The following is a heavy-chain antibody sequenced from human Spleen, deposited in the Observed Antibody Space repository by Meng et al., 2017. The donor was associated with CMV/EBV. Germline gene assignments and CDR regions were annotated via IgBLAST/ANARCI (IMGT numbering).Heavy chain of an antibody. D-gene: IGHD1-7*01. CDR3: ARRKWNFHYSYYYYGMDV. CDR1: GGSFSGYY. V-gene: IGHV4-34*01. J-gene: IGHJ6*02. CDR2: INHSGST. Sequence: SETLSLTCAVYGGSFSGYYWSWIRQPPGKGLEWIGEINHSGSTNYNPSLKSRVTISVDTSKNQFSLKLSSVTAADTAVYYCARRKWNFHYSYYYYGMDVWGQGTTVTVSS.